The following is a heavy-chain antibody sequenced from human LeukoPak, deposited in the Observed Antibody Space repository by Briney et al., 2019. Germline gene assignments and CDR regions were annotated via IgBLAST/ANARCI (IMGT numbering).Heavy chain of an antibody. D-gene: IGHD1-26*01. Sequence: GGSLRLSCAASGFTFSNYGMHWVRQAPGKGLEWVAFIRYDGSNKYYADSVKGRFTISRDNSKNTLYLQMNSLRAEDTAVYYCARGGFDILVSVGATPIDYWGQGTLVTVSS. J-gene: IGHJ4*02. V-gene: IGHV3-30*02. CDR3: ARGGFDILVSVGATPIDY. CDR2: IRYDGSNK. CDR1: GFTFSNYG.